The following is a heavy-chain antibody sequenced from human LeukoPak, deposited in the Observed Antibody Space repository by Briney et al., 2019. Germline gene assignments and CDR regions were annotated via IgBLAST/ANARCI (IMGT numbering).Heavy chain of an antibody. J-gene: IGHJ5*02. CDR3: ARDGDETYYDFWSGYQAQSRTFDP. CDR2: IIPNFGTA. CDR1: GGTFSSYA. Sequence: ASVKLSCKASGGTFSSYAISWVRQAPGQGLEWMGVIIPNFGTANYAQKFQGRVTITTDESTSTAYMELSSLRSEDTAVYYCARDGDETYYDFWSGYQAQSRTFDPWGQGTLVTVSS. V-gene: IGHV1-69*05. D-gene: IGHD3-3*01.